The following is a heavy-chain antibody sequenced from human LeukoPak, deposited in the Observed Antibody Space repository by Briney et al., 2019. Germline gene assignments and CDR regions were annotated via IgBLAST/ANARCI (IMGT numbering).Heavy chain of an antibody. CDR1: GYTLTELS. Sequence: ASVTVSCTVSGYTLTELSMHWVRQAPGKGLEWMGGFDPEDGETIYAQKFQGRVTMTEDTSTDTAYMELSSLRSEDTAVYYCATDPLYCSSTSCYDWFDPWGQGTLVTASS. J-gene: IGHJ5*02. D-gene: IGHD2-2*01. CDR2: FDPEDGET. V-gene: IGHV1-24*01. CDR3: ATDPLYCSSTSCYDWFDP.